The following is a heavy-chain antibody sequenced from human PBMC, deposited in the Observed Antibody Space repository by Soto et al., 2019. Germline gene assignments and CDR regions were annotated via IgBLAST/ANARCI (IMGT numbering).Heavy chain of an antibody. J-gene: IGHJ6*02. CDR3: AREMATSGWFQNYYYLGMDV. CDR1: GFTFKDYY. V-gene: IGHV3-11*01. Sequence: GESLKISCAASGFTFKDYYMSWIRQAPGRGLEWIAYISSRDRAMYADSVQGRFIISRDNANSSLFLQMNSLRADDTAVYHCAREMATSGWFQNYYYLGMDVWGQGTTVTVS. CDR2: ISSRDRAM. D-gene: IGHD6-19*01.